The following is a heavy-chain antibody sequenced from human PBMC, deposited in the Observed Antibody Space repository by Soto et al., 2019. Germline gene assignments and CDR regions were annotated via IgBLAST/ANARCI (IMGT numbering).Heavy chain of an antibody. CDR2: IIPIFGTA. Sequence: SVKVRCKASGGTFSSYAISWVRQAPGQGLEWMGGIIPIFGTANYAQKFQGRVTITADKSTSTADMELSSLRSEDTAVYYCARDFLRQQWLVRVGAFDIWGQGTMVTVSS. V-gene: IGHV1-69*06. D-gene: IGHD6-19*01. J-gene: IGHJ3*02. CDR3: ARDFLRQQWLVRVGAFDI. CDR1: GGTFSSYA.